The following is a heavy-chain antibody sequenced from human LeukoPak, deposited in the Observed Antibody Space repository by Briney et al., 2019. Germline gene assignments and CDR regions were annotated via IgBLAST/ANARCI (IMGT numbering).Heavy chain of an antibody. CDR3: AKIGYCSTISCYILYY. J-gene: IGHJ4*02. CDR1: GFIFSTYS. CDR2: ISSSSTSI. Sequence: GGSLRLSCAASGFIFSTYSMNWVRQAPGKGLEWISYISSSSTSIYYADSVKGRFTISRDNAKNSVYLQMNSLKAEGTAVYYCAKIGYCSTISCYILYYRGQGTLGTVSS. V-gene: IGHV3-48*01. D-gene: IGHD2-2*02.